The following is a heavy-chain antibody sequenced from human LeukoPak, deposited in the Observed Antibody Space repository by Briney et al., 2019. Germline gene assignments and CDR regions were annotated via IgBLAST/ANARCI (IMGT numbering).Heavy chain of an antibody. D-gene: IGHD2-2*02. CDR2: ISSSSSTI. CDR3: ARVIYCSSTSCHNPPFDY. J-gene: IGHJ4*02. CDR1: GFTFSSYS. V-gene: IGHV3-48*01. Sequence: GGSLRLSCAASGFTFSSYSMNWVRQAPGKGLEWVSYISSSSSTIYYADSVKGRFTISRDNAKNSLYLQMNSLRAEDTAVYYCARVIYCSSTSCHNPPFDYWGQGTLVTVSS.